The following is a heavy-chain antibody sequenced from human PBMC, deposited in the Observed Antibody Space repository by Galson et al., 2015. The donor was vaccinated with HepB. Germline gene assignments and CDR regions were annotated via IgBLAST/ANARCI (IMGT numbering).Heavy chain of an antibody. Sequence: SVKVSCKASGFSLSTYDINWVRRAPGQGLEWLGWMDPNSGNKGYAQKFQGRITMTRNTSISTAYMELRSLRSEDTAVYYCARFPHSSSWDDSYYYMDVWGKGTTVTFSS. V-gene: IGHV1-8*01. CDR3: ARFPHSSSWDDSYYYMDV. CDR1: GFSLSTYD. CDR2: MDPNSGNK. J-gene: IGHJ6*03. D-gene: IGHD6-13*01.